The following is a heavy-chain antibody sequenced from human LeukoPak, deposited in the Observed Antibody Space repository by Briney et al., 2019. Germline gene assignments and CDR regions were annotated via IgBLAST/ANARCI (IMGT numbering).Heavy chain of an antibody. D-gene: IGHD6-13*01. CDR3: ARGSRGSSWYRY. J-gene: IGHJ4*02. Sequence: SETLSLTCAVYGGSFSGYYWSWIRQPPGKGLEWIGEINHSGSTNYNPSLKSRVTISVDTSKNQFSLKLSSVTAADTAVYYCARGSRGSSWYRYWGQGTLDTVSS. V-gene: IGHV4-34*01. CDR2: INHSGST. CDR1: GGSFSGYY.